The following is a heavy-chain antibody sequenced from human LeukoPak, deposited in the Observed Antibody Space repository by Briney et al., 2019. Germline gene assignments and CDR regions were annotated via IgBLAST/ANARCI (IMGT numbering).Heavy chain of an antibody. CDR2: IIPILGIA. V-gene: IGHV1-69*04. J-gene: IGHJ6*02. D-gene: IGHD3-10*01. CDR1: GGTFSSYA. Sequence: SVKVSCKASGGTFSSYAISWVRQAPGQGLELMGRIIPILGIANYAQKFQGRVTITADKSTSTAYMELSSLRSEDTAVYYCARTYYYGSGSYYYYYGMDVWGQGATVTVSS. CDR3: ARTYYYGSGSYYYYYGMDV.